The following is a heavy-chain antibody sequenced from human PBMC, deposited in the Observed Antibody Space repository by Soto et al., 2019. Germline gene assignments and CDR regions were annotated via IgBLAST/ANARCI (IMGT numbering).Heavy chain of an antibody. J-gene: IGHJ4*02. CDR1: GFTFTSYA. Sequence: GGSLRLSCAASGFTFTSYAMTWVRQAPGKGLEWVSGISGTGGSTYYADSVKGRFTISRDKSENTLYLHVNSLRAEDTAVYYCARGSAYSDYDLEYWGQGTLVTVSS. V-gene: IGHV3-23*01. CDR3: ARGSAYSDYDLEY. CDR2: ISGTGGST. D-gene: IGHD4-17*01.